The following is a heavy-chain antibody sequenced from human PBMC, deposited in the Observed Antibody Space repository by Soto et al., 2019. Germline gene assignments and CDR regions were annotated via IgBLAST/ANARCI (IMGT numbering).Heavy chain of an antibody. CDR3: VHPRSTVQIPPT. CDR1: GFTFSMFS. Sequence: PGGSLRLSCSASGFTFSMFSMHWVRQAPGKGLEYVSGISSNGDSTYYADSVKGRFTISRDNSKNTLYLQMSSLRAVDTAVYYCVHPRSTVQIPPTWGQGTLVTVPQ. J-gene: IGHJ5*02. CDR2: ISSNGDST. V-gene: IGHV3-64D*06. D-gene: IGHD4-17*01.